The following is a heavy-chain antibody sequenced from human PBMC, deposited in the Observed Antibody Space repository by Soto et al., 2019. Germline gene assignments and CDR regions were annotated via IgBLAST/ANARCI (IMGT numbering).Heavy chain of an antibody. CDR1: GFTFSSYA. J-gene: IGHJ4*02. D-gene: IGHD1-7*01. Sequence: QVQLVESGGGVVQPGRSLRLSCAASGFTFSSYAMHWVRQAPGKGLEWVAVISYDGSNKYYADSVKGRFTISRDNSTNTLYLQMNSLRAEDTAVYYCASGTTETGTKLFDYWGQGTLVTVSS. CDR2: ISYDGSNK. CDR3: ASGTTETGTKLFDY. V-gene: IGHV3-30-3*01.